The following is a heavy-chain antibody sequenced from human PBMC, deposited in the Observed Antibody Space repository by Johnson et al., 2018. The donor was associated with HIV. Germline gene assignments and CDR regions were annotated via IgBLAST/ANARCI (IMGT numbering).Heavy chain of an antibody. Sequence: VQLVESGGGLVQPGGSLRLSCAASEFTFGNYWISWLRQAPGKGLEWVANINQDGSEKLYVDSVKGRFTISRDNFKNTLYLQMNSLRAEDTAVYYCAKCPSVSTCDAFDIWGQGTMVTVS. CDR2: INQDGSEK. CDR3: AKCPSVSTCDAFDI. V-gene: IGHV3-7*02. CDR1: EFTFGNYW. D-gene: IGHD6-13*01. J-gene: IGHJ3*02.